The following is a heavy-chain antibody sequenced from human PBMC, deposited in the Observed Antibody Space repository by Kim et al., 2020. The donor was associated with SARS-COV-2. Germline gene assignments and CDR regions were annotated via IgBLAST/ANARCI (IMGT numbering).Heavy chain of an antibody. D-gene: IGHD3-22*01. CDR3: ARGAYYYDSSDSMDV. V-gene: IGHV3-30*13. Sequence: ADCVKGRLTTYRDNCKHRLYLQMNSLRAEDTAVYYCARGAYYYDSSDSMDVWGEGTTVTVSS. J-gene: IGHJ6*03.